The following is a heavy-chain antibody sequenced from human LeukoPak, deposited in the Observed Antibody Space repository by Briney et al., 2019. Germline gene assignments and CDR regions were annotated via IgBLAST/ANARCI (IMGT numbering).Heavy chain of an antibody. CDR1: GYTFTSYD. Sequence: ASVKVSCKASGYTFTSYDINWVRQATGQGLEWMGWMNPNSGNTGYAQKFQGRVTMTRNTSISTAYMELSSLRSEDTAVYYCAREGGTAMVANYWGQGTLVTVSS. CDR2: MNPNSGNT. V-gene: IGHV1-8*01. CDR3: AREGGTAMVANY. J-gene: IGHJ4*02. D-gene: IGHD5-18*01.